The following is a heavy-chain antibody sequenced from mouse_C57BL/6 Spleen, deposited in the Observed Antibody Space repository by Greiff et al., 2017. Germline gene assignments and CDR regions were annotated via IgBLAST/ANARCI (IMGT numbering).Heavy chain of an antibody. CDR3: AREAITTVVATDFDY. D-gene: IGHD1-1*01. Sequence: EVQLQQSGPELVKPGASVKISCKASGYSFTDNNMNWVKQSNGKSLEWIGVINPNSGTTSYNQKFKGKATLTVDQSSSTAYMQLNSLTSEYSAVYYCAREAITTVVATDFDYWGQGTTLTVSS. CDR2: INPNSGTT. CDR1: GYSFTDNN. J-gene: IGHJ2*01. V-gene: IGHV1-39*01.